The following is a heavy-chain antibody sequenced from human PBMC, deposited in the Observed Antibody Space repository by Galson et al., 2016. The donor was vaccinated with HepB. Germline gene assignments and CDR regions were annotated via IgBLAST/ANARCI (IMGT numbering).Heavy chain of an antibody. Sequence: SLRLSCAASGFTFSSYSMNWVRQAPGKGLEWVSSISSSSSYIYYADSLKGRFTISRDNAKNSLYLQMNSLRAEDTAVYYFARARRYASWSSPVYHFEYWGQGALVTVSS. CDR1: GFTFSSYS. D-gene: IGHD6-13*01. CDR3: ARARRYASWSSPVYHFEY. CDR2: ISSSSSYI. J-gene: IGHJ4*02. V-gene: IGHV3-21*01.